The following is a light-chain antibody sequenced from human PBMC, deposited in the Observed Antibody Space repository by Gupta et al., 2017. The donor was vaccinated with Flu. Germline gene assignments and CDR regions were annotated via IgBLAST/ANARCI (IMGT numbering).Light chain of an antibody. CDR1: LGISSSY. CDR2: GAS. J-gene: IGKJ1*01. CDR3: QQYGTSSDT. V-gene: IGKV3-20*01. Sequence: EIVLTQSPGTLSLSPGDRATLSCRASLGISSSYVALYQHKPGQAPRLLIYGASSRATDIPARFSGSGSGTDFTLTISRLEPEDCSVAYCQQYGTSSDTFGQGTTVEIK.